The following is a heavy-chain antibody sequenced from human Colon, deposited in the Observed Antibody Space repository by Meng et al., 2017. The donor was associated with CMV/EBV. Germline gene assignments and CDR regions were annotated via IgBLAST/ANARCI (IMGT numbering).Heavy chain of an antibody. Sequence: VQLVQFGAEVKKPGASVKVSVKASGYTFTGYYMHWVRQAPGQGLEWMGWINPNSGGTNYAQKFQGRVTMTRDTSISTAYMELSRLRSDDTAVYYCATVSSGYYLYFQHWGQGTLVTVSS. J-gene: IGHJ1*01. D-gene: IGHD3-22*01. CDR3: ATVSSGYYLYFQH. CDR1: GYTFTGYY. CDR2: INPNSGGT. V-gene: IGHV1-2*02.